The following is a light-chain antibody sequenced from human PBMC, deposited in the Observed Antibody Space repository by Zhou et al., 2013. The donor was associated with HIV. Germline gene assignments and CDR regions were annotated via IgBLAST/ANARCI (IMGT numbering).Light chain of an antibody. Sequence: DVGLTQSPLSLSVTPGEPASISCRSSETLLRTDGYNYLHWYLQKPGQSPQVLIYLGSNRASGVPDRFSGSGSGTDFTLKISRVEAEDVGVYYCMLGLQSLRYTFGQGTRLDIK. CDR1: ETLLRTDGYNY. J-gene: IGKJ2*01. V-gene: IGKV2-28*01. CDR3: MLGLQSLRYT. CDR2: LGS.